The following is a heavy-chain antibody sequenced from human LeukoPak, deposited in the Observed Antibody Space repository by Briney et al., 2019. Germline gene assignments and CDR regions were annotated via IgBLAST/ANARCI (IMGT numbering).Heavy chain of an antibody. V-gene: IGHV4-59*11. J-gene: IGHJ4*02. CDR1: GGSISSHY. Sequence: SETLSLTCTVSGGSISSHYWSWIRQPPGKGLEWIGYIYYSGSTNYNPSLKSRVTISVDTSKNQFSLKLSSVTAADTAVYYCARGRGRGYSSSSGFDYWGQGTLVTVSS. CDR2: IYYSGST. D-gene: IGHD6-6*01. CDR3: ARGRGRGYSSSSGFDY.